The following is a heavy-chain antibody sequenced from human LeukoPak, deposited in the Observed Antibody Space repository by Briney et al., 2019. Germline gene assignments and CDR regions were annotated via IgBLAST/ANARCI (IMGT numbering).Heavy chain of an antibody. CDR3: ARDPDDRGGYFPIDY. V-gene: IGHV1-2*02. D-gene: IGHD3-22*01. Sequence: ASVKVSCKSSGYTFNDYCIHWVRQAPGQGLEWMGWINPKNGGTKYSQKFQGRVTMTRDTSISTTYMDMNSLGSDDTAVYYCARDPDDRGGYFPIDYWGQGTLVTVSS. CDR2: INPKNGGT. J-gene: IGHJ4*02. CDR1: GYTFNDYC.